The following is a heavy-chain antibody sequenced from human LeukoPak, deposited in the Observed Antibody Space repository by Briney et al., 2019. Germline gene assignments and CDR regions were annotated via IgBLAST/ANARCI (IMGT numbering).Heavy chain of an antibody. V-gene: IGHV3-33*01. CDR3: ARGTTLYDSSGDDFDY. J-gene: IGHJ4*02. D-gene: IGHD3-22*01. CDR1: GFTFSNYG. Sequence: PGGSLRLSCAASGFTFSNYGMHWVRQAPGKGLEWVAAIWYDGSNKYYGDSVKGRFTISRDNSKNTLYLQMNSLRAEDTAVYYCARGTTLYDSSGDDFDYWGQGTLVTVSS. CDR2: IWYDGSNK.